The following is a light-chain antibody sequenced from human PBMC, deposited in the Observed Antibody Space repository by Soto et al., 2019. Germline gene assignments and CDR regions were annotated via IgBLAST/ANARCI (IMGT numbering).Light chain of an antibody. CDR1: QSVSSSY. V-gene: IGKV3-20*01. CDR2: GAS. CDR3: QQYVSSPT. Sequence: EIVLTQSPGTLSLSPGERATLSGRASQSVSSSYLAWYQQKPGQAPRLLIYGASSRATCIPDRFSGSGSGTDLTLTSSRREPEDFAVYYCQQYVSSPTFGRGTKLEIK. J-gene: IGKJ2*01.